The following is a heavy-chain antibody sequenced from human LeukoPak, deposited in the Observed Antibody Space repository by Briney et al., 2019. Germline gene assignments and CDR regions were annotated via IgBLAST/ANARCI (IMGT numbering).Heavy chain of an antibody. Sequence: GGSLRLSCAASGFTFSSYWMHWVRQAPGTGLEWAAVISYDGNNNYYADSVKGRFTISRDNSKDTLYLQMNSLRAEDAAVYYCARGSGSSAYYPVDYWGQGTLVTVSS. CDR3: ARGSGSSAYYPVDY. CDR2: ISYDGNNN. V-gene: IGHV3-30-3*01. J-gene: IGHJ4*02. CDR1: GFTFSSYW. D-gene: IGHD3-22*01.